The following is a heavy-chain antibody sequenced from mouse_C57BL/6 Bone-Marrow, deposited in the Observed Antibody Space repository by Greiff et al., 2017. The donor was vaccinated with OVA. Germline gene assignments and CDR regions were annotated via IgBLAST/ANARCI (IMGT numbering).Heavy chain of an antibody. CDR2: IDPSDSST. Sequence: QVQLQQPGAELVRPGTSVKLSCKASGYTFTSYWMHWVKQRPGQGLEWIGVIDPSDSSTNYNQKFKGKATLTVDTSSSTASMQLSSLTSEDSAVDYCGRDYGGYAMDYWGQGTSVTVSA. D-gene: IGHD1-2*01. V-gene: IGHV1-59*01. CDR1: GYTFTSYW. J-gene: IGHJ4*01. CDR3: GRDYGGYAMDY.